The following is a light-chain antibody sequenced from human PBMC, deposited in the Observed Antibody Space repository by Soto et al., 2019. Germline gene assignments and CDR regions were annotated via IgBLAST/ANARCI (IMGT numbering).Light chain of an antibody. J-gene: IGLJ2*01. V-gene: IGLV2-14*01. CDR1: SSDVGGYNY. CDR2: DVS. CDR3: SSYTSSSTVV. Sequence: QSVLTQPASVSGSPGQSITISCTGTSSDVGGYNYVSWYQQHPGKAPTLMIYDVSNRPSGVSNRFSGSKSGNTASLTISGLQAEDEADYYCSSYTSSSTVVFAGGTKLTVL.